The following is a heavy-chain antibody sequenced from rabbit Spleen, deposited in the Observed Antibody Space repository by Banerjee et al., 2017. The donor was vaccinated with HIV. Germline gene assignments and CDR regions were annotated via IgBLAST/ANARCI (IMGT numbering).Heavy chain of an antibody. CDR1: GFTISNNYY. D-gene: IGHD7-1*01. J-gene: IGHJ2*01. V-gene: IGHV1S7*01. CDR3: ARGDDDIIGNYYPGAFDP. Sequence: QLKESGGGLVQPGGSLKLSCKASGFTISNNYYIYWVRQAPGKGLEWIGYIDPIFGTTSYASWVNGRFTISSDNAQNTVDLQMNSLTAADTATYFCARGDDDIIGNYYPGAFDPWGPGTLVTVS. CDR2: IDPIFGTT.